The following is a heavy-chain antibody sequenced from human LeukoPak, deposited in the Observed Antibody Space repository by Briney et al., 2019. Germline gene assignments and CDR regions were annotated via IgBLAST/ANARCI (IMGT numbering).Heavy chain of an antibody. CDR2: ISTSGTYV. J-gene: IGHJ4*02. Sequence: PGGSLSLSCAASGFTFSNYEMNWVRQAQGQGLEWVSSISTSGTYVSYAGSVKGRFTISRDNAKNSVYLQMNSLRAEDTAVYYCARDSSGYYYAQNYFHYWGQGTLVTVSS. D-gene: IGHD3-22*01. CDR1: GFTFSNYE. V-gene: IGHV3-21*01. CDR3: ARDSSGYYYAQNYFHY.